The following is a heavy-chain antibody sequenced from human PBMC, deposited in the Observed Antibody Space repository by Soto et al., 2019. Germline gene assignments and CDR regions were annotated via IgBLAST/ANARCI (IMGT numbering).Heavy chain of an antibody. CDR2: IIPIFGTA. CDR1: GGTFSSYA. Sequence: QVQLVQSGAEVKKPGSSVKVSCKASGGTFSSYAISWVRQAPGQGLEWMGGIIPIFGTANYAQKFQGRVTITADESTSTAYMELSSLRSEDTAVYYCASNSSIAAAGTGYYGMDVWGQGTTVTVSS. D-gene: IGHD6-13*01. J-gene: IGHJ6*02. CDR3: ASNSSIAAAGTGYYGMDV. V-gene: IGHV1-69*12.